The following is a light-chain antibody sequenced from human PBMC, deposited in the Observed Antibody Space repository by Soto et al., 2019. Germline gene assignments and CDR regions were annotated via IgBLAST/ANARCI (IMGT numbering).Light chain of an antibody. Sequence: EIVMMQSPATLSVSQGERATLSCRASQSVSSNLAWYQQKPGQAPRLLIYGASTRATGIPARFSGSGSGTKFTLTISSLQSEDFAVYYCQQYNNWPRTFGQGTKVDIK. J-gene: IGKJ1*01. CDR2: GAS. CDR3: QQYNNWPRT. CDR1: QSVSSN. V-gene: IGKV3-15*01.